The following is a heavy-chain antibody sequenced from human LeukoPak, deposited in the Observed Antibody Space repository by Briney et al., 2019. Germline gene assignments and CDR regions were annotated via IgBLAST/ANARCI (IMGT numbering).Heavy chain of an antibody. V-gene: IGHV3-48*01. CDR1: GFTFSGSA. CDR2: ISSSSSTI. Sequence: GGSLRLSCAASGFTFSGSAMHWVRQAPGKGLEWVSYISSSSSTIYYADSVKGRFTISRDNAKNSLYLQMNSLRAEDTAVYYCARFLTGYYRAPSPTGASYYYYYMDVWGKGTTVTVSS. D-gene: IGHD3-9*01. CDR3: ARFLTGYYRAPSPTGASYYYYYMDV. J-gene: IGHJ6*03.